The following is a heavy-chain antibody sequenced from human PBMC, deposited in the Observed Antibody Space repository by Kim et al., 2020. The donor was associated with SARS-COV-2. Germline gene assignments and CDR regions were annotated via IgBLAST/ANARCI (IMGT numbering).Heavy chain of an antibody. CDR3: ARGATVVTPAV. D-gene: IGHD2-15*01. J-gene: IGHJ4*02. V-gene: IGHV3-74*01. Sequence: TSYADSVKGRFTISRDNAKNTLYLQMNSLRAEDTAVYYCARGATVVTPAVWGQGTLVTVSS. CDR2: T.